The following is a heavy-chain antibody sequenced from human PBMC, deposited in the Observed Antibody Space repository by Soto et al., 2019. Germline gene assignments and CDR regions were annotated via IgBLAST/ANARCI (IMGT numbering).Heavy chain of an antibody. V-gene: IGHV1-69*13. CDR1: GGTFSSYA. CDR3: ANWDSASYYYGMDV. D-gene: IGHD7-27*01. CDR2: IIPIFGTA. J-gene: IGHJ6*02. Sequence: VASVKVSCKASGGTFSSYAISWVRQAPGQGLEWMGGIIPIFGTANYAQKFQGRVTITADESTSTAYMELSSLRSEDTAVYYCANWDSASYYYGMDVWGQGTTVTVSS.